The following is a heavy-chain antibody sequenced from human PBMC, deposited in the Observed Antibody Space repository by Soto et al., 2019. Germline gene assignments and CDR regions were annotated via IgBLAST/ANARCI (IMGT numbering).Heavy chain of an antibody. CDR2: IYYSGST. CDR1: GDSISRSSSY. J-gene: IGHJ4*02. D-gene: IGHD3-9*01. Sequence: PSDTLSLTCTVSGDSISRSSSYWGWIRQPPGKGLEGIGSIYYSGSTYYNPSLKSRVTISVDTSKNQFSLKLSSVTAADTAVYYCASGLRYFDWLFGPANPYYFDYWGQGTLVTVSS. V-gene: IGHV4-39*01. CDR3: ASGLRYFDWLFGPANPYYFDY.